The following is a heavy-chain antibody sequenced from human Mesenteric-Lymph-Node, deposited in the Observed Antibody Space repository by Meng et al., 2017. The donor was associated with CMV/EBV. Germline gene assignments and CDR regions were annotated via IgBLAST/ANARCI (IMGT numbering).Heavy chain of an antibody. CDR1: GGSISSSSYY. J-gene: IGHJ4*02. CDR3: AKVARGSGWSYYFDH. V-gene: IGHV4-39*07. Sequence: GSLRLSCTVSGGSISSSSYYWGWIRQPPGKGLEWIGSIYYSGSTYYNPSLKSRVTISVDTSKNQFSLKLSSVTAADTAVYYCAKVARGSGWSYYFDHWGQGTQVTVSS. D-gene: IGHD6-19*01. CDR2: IYYSGST.